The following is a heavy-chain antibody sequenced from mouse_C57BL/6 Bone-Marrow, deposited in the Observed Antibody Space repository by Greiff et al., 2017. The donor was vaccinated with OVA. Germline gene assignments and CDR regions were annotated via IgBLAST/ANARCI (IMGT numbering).Heavy chain of an antibody. Sequence: EVKLQESGGGLVKPGGSLKLSCAASGFTFSSYAMSWVRQTPEKRLEWVATISDGGSYTYYPDNVKGRFTISRDNAKNNLYLQMSHLKSEDTAMYYCARNWDGYFDVWGTGTTVTVSS. D-gene: IGHD4-1*01. CDR1: GFTFSSYA. V-gene: IGHV5-4*03. CDR2: ISDGGSYT. J-gene: IGHJ1*03. CDR3: ARNWDGYFDV.